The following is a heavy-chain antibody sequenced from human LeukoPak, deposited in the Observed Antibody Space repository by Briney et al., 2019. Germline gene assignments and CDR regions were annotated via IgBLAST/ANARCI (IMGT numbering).Heavy chain of an antibody. CDR2: IYYSGNT. CDR1: GDSISTGNSY. Sequence: SETLSLTCTVSGDSISTGNSYWGWIRQPPGKGLEWIGSIYYSGNTYYNASLKSRVTISVDTSKNQFSLKLTSVTAADTAVYYCARRRRGIAAAGFDYWGQGTLVTVSS. CDR3: ARRRRGIAAAGFDY. J-gene: IGHJ4*02. V-gene: IGHV4-39*01. D-gene: IGHD6-13*01.